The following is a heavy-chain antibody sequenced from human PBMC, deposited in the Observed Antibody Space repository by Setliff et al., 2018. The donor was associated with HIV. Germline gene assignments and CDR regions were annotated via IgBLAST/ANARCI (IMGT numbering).Heavy chain of an antibody. Sequence: KPSETLSLTCTVSGGSISSSSYYWGWIRQPPGKGLEWIGSIYYSGSTYDPSLKRRITISVDTSKNQFSLKLSSVTAADTAVYYCARDQSDWFYWGQGTLVTVSS. CDR1: GGSISSSSYY. CDR2: IYYSGST. J-gene: IGHJ4*02. D-gene: IGHD3-3*01. CDR3: ARDQSDWFY. V-gene: IGHV4-39*07.